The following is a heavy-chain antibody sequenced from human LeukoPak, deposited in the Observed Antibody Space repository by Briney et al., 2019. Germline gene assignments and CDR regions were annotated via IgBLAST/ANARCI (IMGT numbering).Heavy chain of an antibody. Sequence: GGSLRLSCAASGFTFSSYAMSWVRQAPGKGLEWVSAISAIGGSTYYADSVKGRFTISRDNSKNTLYLQMNSLRAEDTAVYYCAKVGANILLWFGDYWGQGTLVTVSP. D-gene: IGHD3-10*01. CDR2: ISAIGGST. CDR3: AKVGANILLWFGDY. J-gene: IGHJ4*02. CDR1: GFTFSSYA. V-gene: IGHV3-23*01.